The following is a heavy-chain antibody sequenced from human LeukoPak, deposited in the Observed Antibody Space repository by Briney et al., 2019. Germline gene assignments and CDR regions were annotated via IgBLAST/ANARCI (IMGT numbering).Heavy chain of an antibody. J-gene: IGHJ3*02. Sequence: ASVKVSCKASGFTFTSYYMHWVRQAPGQGLEWMGIINSSGGSTSYPQKFQGRVTMTRDTSTSTVYMELSSLRSEDTAVYYCACVVRGAFDIWGQGTLVTASS. CDR3: ACVVRGAFDI. V-gene: IGHV1-46*03. CDR1: GFTFTSYY. D-gene: IGHD2-21*01. CDR2: INSSGGST.